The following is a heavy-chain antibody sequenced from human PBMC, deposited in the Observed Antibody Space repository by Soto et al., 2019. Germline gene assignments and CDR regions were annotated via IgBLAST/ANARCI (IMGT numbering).Heavy chain of an antibody. D-gene: IGHD3-10*01. J-gene: IGHJ4*02. Sequence: QVQLVQSGAEVKKPGSSVKVSCKASGGTFSPYTINWVRQAPGQGLEWMGRIIPFLGVTNYAQKFQARVTSTADKSTTTAYMELSGLRFEDTAVYYCARDCESTVSTWSFGAFWGRGTLVTVSS. CDR1: GGTFSPYT. V-gene: IGHV1-69*08. CDR3: ARDCESTVSTWSFGAF. CDR2: IIPFLGVT.